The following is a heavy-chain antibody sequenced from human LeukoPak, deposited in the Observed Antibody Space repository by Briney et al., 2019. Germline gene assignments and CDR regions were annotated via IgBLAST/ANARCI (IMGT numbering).Heavy chain of an antibody. CDR2: ISSSSSTI. Sequence: GGSLRLSCAASGFTFSSYSMNWVRQAPGKGLEWVSYISSSSSTIYYADSVKGRFTISRDNAKNSLYLQMNSLRAEDTAVYYCARDAGTFDYWGQGTLVTVSS. D-gene: IGHD6-13*01. CDR1: GFTFSSYS. CDR3: ARDAGTFDY. J-gene: IGHJ4*02. V-gene: IGHV3-48*04.